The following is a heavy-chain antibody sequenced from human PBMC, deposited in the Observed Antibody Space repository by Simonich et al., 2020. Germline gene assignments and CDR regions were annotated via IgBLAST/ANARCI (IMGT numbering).Heavy chain of an antibody. CDR3: ARDTFLGYCSSTSCYDAFDI. Sequence: QVQLVQSGAEVKKPGASVKVSCKASGYTFTGYYMHWVRQAPGKGLGWMGRNQPSSGGTNYAQKFQGRVTMNRDTSISTAYMELSRLRSDDTAVYYCARDTFLGYCSSTSCYDAFDIWGQGTMVTVSS. CDR2: NQPSSGGT. V-gene: IGHV1-2*06. D-gene: IGHD2-2*01. J-gene: IGHJ3*02. CDR1: GYTFTGYY.